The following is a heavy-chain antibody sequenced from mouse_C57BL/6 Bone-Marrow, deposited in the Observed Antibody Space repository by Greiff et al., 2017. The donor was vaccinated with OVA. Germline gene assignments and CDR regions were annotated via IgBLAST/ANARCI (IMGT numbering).Heavy chain of an antibody. Sequence: QVKLKESGAELMKPGASVKLSCKATGYTFTGYWIEWVKQRPGHGLEWIGEILPGSGSTNYNEKLKGKATFTADTSSNTSYMQLSSLTTEDSTIYYFAIYGRQDYFDYWGQGTTLTVSS. CDR3: AIYGRQDYFDY. D-gene: IGHD1-2*01. J-gene: IGHJ2*01. V-gene: IGHV1-9*01. CDR1: GYTFTGYW. CDR2: ILPGSGST.